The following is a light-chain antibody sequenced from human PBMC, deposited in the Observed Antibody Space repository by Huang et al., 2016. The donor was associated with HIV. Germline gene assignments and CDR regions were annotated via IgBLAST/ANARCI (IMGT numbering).Light chain of an antibody. Sequence: EVVLTQSPGTLSLSPGERATLSCRASQSVSSNFFARYQQKPGQAPRLLISGASSGATGIPDRFSGRGSGTDFTLTISRLEPEDFAVYYCQQYGSSPLYTFGQGTKVEIK. CDR3: QQYGSSPLYT. V-gene: IGKV3-20*01. CDR1: QSVSSNF. CDR2: GAS. J-gene: IGKJ2*01.